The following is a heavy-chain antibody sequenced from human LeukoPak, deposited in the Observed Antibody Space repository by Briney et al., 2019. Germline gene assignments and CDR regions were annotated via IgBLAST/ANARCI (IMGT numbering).Heavy chain of an antibody. D-gene: IGHD6-13*01. J-gene: IGHJ4*02. CDR3: ARTLSSWAFAY. CDR2: IYYSGST. Sequence: PSETLSLTCTVSGGSLSSYYWSWLRQPPANGLEWVGYIYYSGSTNYNPSLKSRVTISVDTSKNQFSLKLSSVTAADTAVYYCARTLSSWAFAYWGQGTLVTVSS. V-gene: IGHV4-59*01. CDR1: GGSLSSYY.